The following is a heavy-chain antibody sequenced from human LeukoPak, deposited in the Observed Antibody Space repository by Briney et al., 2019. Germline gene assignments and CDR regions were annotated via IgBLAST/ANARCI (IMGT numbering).Heavy chain of an antibody. J-gene: IGHJ6*04. CDR2: IWYDGSNK. Sequence: GGSLRLSCAASGFTFSSYGMHWVRQAPGKGLEWVAVIWYDGSNKYYADSVKGRFTISRDNSKNTLYLQMNSPRAEDTAVYYCARERIVVVVAATPPAYYYYGMDVWGKGTTVTVSS. V-gene: IGHV3-33*01. CDR3: ARERIVVVVAATPPAYYYYGMDV. D-gene: IGHD2-15*01. CDR1: GFTFSSYG.